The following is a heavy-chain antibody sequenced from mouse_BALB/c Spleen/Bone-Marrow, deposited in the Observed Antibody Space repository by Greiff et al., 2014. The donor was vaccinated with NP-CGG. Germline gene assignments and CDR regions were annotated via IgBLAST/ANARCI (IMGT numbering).Heavy chain of an antibody. CDR2: ISPGTGSI. D-gene: IGHD1-1*01. J-gene: IGHJ2*01. V-gene: IGHV1S53*02. CDR3: NYYGNTFDY. CDR1: GYTFTDHA. Sequence: VQLQQSDAELVKPGASVKISCKASGYTFTDHAIHWVKQKPEQGLEWIGYISPGTGSIKYNEKFKDKVTLTAVKSSSTAYMQLNSLTSEDSTAYFCNYYGNTFDYWGQGTTLTVSS.